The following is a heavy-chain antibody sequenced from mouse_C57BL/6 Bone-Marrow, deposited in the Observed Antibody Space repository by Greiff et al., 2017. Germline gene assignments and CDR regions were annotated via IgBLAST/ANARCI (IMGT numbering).Heavy chain of an antibody. CDR3: ARDSFDY. V-gene: IGHV1-52*01. J-gene: IGHJ2*01. Sequence: QVQLQQPGAELVRPGSSVKLSCKASGYTFTSYWMHWVKQRPIKGLEWFGNIDPSDSETHYNQKFKDKATLTVDKSSSTAYMHLSSLTSEVSAVYYCARDSFDYWGQGTTLTVSS. CDR1: GYTFTSYW. CDR2: IDPSDSET.